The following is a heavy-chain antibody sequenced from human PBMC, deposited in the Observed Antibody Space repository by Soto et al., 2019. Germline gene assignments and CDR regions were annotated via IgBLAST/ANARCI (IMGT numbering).Heavy chain of an antibody. D-gene: IGHD3-10*01. CDR1: GYSFTTYW. Sequence: GESLKISCKGSGYSFTTYWIAWVRQMPGKGLEWVGIIYPGDSDTRYSPSFEGHVTISVDKSISTASLQWNSLKASDNAIYYCARHSTSAPKDYWGQGTLVTVS. CDR3: ARHSTSAPKDY. V-gene: IGHV5-51*01. CDR2: IYPGDSDT. J-gene: IGHJ4*01.